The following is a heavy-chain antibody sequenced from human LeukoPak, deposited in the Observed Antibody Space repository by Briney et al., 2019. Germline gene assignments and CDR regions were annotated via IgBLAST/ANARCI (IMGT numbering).Heavy chain of an antibody. D-gene: IGHD4-11*01. Sequence: GGSLRLSCAASGFTFDDYGMSWVRQAPGKGLEWVSGINWNGGSTGYADSVKGRFTISRDNAKNSLYLQMNSLRAEDTALYYCAREAPDYSNYNYYYYMDVWGKGTTVTVSS. J-gene: IGHJ6*03. CDR2: INWNGGST. V-gene: IGHV3-20*04. CDR3: AREAPDYSNYNYYYYMDV. CDR1: GFTFDDYG.